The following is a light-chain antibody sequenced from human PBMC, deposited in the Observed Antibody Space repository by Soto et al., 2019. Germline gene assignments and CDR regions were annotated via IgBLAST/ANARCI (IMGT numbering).Light chain of an antibody. CDR3: SSYTSSSTPWV. Sequence: QSVLTQPTSVSGSPGQSITISCTGTSSDVGGYNYVSWYQHHPGKAPKLMICDVSDRPSGVSNRFSGSKSGNTASLTISELQAEDEADYYCSSYTSSSTPWVFGTGTRSPS. V-gene: IGLV2-14*03. CDR1: SSDVGGYNY. CDR2: DVS. J-gene: IGLJ1*01.